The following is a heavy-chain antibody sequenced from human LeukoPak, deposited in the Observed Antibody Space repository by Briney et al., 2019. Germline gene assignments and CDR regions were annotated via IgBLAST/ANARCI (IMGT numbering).Heavy chain of an antibody. CDR1: GFTFSSYW. J-gene: IGHJ4*02. CDR3: ARDPKLGYFDY. V-gene: IGHV3-74*01. Sequence: PGGSLRLSCAASGFTFSSYWMHWVRQAPGKGLVWVSRINSDGSSTYYADSVKGRFTISRHNSKNTLYLQMNSLRAEDTAVYYCARDPKLGYFDYWGQGTLVTVSS. CDR2: INSDGSST. D-gene: IGHD3-16*01.